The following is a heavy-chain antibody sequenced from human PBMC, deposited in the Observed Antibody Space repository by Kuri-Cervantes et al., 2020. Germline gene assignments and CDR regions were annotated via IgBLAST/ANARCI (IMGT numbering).Heavy chain of an antibody. CDR1: GFTFSSYA. CDR2: ISSNGGST. J-gene: IGHJ3*02. V-gene: IGHV3-64*02. Sequence: GESLKISCAASGFTFSSYAMHWVRQAPGKGLEYVSAISSNGGSTYYADSVKGRFTISRDNSKNMLYLQMGSLRAEDMAVYYCARGGYYDSRDAAFDIWGQGTMVTVSS. CDR3: ARGGYYDSRDAAFDI. D-gene: IGHD3-22*01.